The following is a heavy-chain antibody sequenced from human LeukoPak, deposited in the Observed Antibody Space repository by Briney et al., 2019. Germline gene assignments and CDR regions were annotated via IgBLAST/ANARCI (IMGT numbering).Heavy chain of an antibody. CDR1: GGSFSGYY. CDR2: INHSGST. CDR3: ARGLPYYYDSSGYYPD. D-gene: IGHD3-22*01. J-gene: IGHJ4*02. Sequence: KTSETLSLTCAVYGGSFSGYYWSWIRQPPGKGLEWIGEINHSGSTNYNPSLKSRVTISVDTSKNQFSLKLSSVTAADTAVYYYARGLPYYYDSSGYYPDWGQGTLVTVSS. V-gene: IGHV4-34*01.